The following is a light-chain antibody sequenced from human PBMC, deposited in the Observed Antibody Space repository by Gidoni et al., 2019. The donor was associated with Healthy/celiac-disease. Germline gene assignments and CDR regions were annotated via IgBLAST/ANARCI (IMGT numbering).Light chain of an antibody. Sequence: DIVMTQSPDSLAVSLGERATINCKSSQSVLYSSNNKNYLAWYQQKPGQPPKLLIYWASTRESGVPDRFSGSGSGTDFTLTISSLQAEDVAVYYCQQYYSTPITFXQXTRLVIK. V-gene: IGKV4-1*01. CDR1: QSVLYSSNNKNY. J-gene: IGKJ5*01. CDR3: QQYYSTPIT. CDR2: WAS.